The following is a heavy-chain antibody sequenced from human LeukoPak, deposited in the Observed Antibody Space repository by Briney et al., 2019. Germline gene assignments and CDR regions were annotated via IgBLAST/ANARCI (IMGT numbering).Heavy chain of an antibody. CDR1: GFTFNKYG. CDR3: AKDVYYCSSRSYPTYYHYMDV. J-gene: IGHJ6*03. V-gene: IGHV3-30*02. Sequence: PGRSLRLSCAASGFTFNKYGMHWVRQAPAKGLERVAFLRYDGRQKYYADSVEGRFTISRDDSKNTLYLQMNSLRTEDTAVYYCAKDVYYCSSRSYPTYYHYMDVWGKGTTVTVSS. CDR2: LRYDGRQK. D-gene: IGHD2-2*01.